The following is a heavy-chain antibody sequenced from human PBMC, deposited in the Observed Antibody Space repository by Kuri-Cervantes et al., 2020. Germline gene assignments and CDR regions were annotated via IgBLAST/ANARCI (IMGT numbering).Heavy chain of an antibody. J-gene: IGHJ5*02. CDR2: IYTSGST. Sequence: SETLSLTCTVSGGSISSYYWSWIRQPAGKGLEWIGRIYTSGSTNYNPSLKSRVTISVDTSKNQFSLKLSSVTAADTAVYYCARRIVEYYDSSASGYNWFDPWGQGTLVTVSS. CDR1: GGSISSYY. D-gene: IGHD3-22*01. CDR3: ARRIVEYYDSSASGYNWFDP. V-gene: IGHV4-4*07.